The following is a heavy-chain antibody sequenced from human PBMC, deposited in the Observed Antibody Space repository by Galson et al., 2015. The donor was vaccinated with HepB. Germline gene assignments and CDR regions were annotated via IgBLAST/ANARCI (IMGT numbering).Heavy chain of an antibody. CDR1: GFTFSNAW. CDR3: TTDPWDWDLLRDAFDI. Sequence: SLRLSCAASGFTFSNAWMSWVRQAPGKGLEWVGRIKSKTDGGTTDYAAPVKGRFTISRDDSKNTLYLQMNSLKTEDTAVYYCTTDPWDWDLLRDAFDIWGQGTMVTVSS. D-gene: IGHD3/OR15-3a*01. J-gene: IGHJ3*02. V-gene: IGHV3-15*01. CDR2: IKSKTDGGTT.